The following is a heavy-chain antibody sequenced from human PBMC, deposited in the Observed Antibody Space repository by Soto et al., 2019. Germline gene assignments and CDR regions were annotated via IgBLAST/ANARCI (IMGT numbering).Heavy chain of an antibody. CDR2: IIPIFGTA. Sequence: SVKVYCKTAGAPITRDASGLVRQAQEQGLEWMGGIIPIFGTANYAQKFQGRVTITADESTSTAYMELSSLRSEDTAVYYCARAGYCGGDCYRHFDYWGQGTLVTVSS. D-gene: IGHD2-21*02. J-gene: IGHJ4*02. CDR3: ARAGYCGGDCYRHFDY. CDR1: GAPITRDA. V-gene: IGHV1-69*01.